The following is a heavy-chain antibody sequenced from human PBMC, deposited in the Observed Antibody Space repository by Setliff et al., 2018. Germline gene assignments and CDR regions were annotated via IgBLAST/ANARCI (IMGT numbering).Heavy chain of an antibody. CDR3: ARERSYYYDSSGFYYEGRHFDY. Sequence: SETLSLTCTVSGGSINSGSYYWSWIRQSAGKGLEWIGYIYTSGSTNYNPSLKSRVAISLDTSKNQFSLKLSFVTAADTAVYYCARERSYYYDSSGFYYEGRHFDYWGQGTLVTVSS. CDR2: IYTSGST. CDR1: GGSINSGSYY. V-gene: IGHV4-61*09. J-gene: IGHJ4*02. D-gene: IGHD3-22*01.